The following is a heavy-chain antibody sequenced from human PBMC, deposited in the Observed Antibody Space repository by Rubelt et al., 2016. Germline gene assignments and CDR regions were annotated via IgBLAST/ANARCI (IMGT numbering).Heavy chain of an antibody. CDR1: GGSFSGYY. J-gene: IGHJ5*02. V-gene: IGHV4-34*01. Sequence: QVQLQQWGAGLLKPSETLSLTCAVYGGSFSGYYWSWIRQPPGKGLEWIGEINHSGSTNYNPSLKSRVTISVDTSKNQFSLELSSVTAADTAVYYCARAISPYSSSWYAGLRWFDPWGQGTLVTVSS. CDR3: ARAISPYSSSWYAGLRWFDP. CDR2: INHSGST. D-gene: IGHD6-13*01.